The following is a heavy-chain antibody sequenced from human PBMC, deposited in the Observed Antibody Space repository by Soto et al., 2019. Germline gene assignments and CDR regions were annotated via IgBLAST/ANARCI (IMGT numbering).Heavy chain of an antibody. J-gene: IGHJ4*02. CDR1: GYTFKNYG. V-gene: IGHV1-18*04. CDR3: VLGGIEPGYYRDMDS. D-gene: IGHD3-3*01. CDR2: SSAYTGDT. Sequence: QDHLVQSGGEVKKPGASAKVSCKAAGYTFKNYGINWVRQAPGRGLEWVAWSSAYTGDTSYAQHLQGRVTVTTETLTNTAYMELRSLRLDDTAVYFCVLGGIEPGYYRDMDSWGQGTLVSVSS.